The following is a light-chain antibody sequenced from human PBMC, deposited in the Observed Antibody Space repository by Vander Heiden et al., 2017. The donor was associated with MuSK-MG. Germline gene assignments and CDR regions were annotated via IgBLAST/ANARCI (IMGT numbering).Light chain of an antibody. J-gene: IGKJ4*01. CDR1: ERISSY. CDR3: QQRNSYPLT. Sequence: DIPLTQSPSFLSASVGDRVTITCRASERISSYLAWYQQKPGRAPNLLIYTASSLQTGVPSRFSGSGSGTAFTLTISSLQPEDFATYYCQQRNSYPLTFGGGTKVEI. V-gene: IGKV1-9*01. CDR2: TAS.